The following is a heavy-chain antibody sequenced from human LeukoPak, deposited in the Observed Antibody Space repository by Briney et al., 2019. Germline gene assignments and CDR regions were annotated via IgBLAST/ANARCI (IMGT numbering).Heavy chain of an antibody. V-gene: IGHV4-34*01. CDR2: INHSGST. D-gene: IGHD6-19*01. Sequence: SETPSLTCAVYGGSFSGYYWSWIRQPPGKGLEWIGEINHSGSTNYNPSLKSRVTISVDTSKNQFSLKLSSVTAADTAVYYCARVPRIAVAGKGGFDYWGQGTLVTVSS. CDR3: ARVPRIAVAGKGGFDY. J-gene: IGHJ4*02. CDR1: GGSFSGYY.